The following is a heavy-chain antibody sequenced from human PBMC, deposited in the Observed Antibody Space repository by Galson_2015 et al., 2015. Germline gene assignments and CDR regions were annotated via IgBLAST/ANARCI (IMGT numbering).Heavy chain of an antibody. V-gene: IGHV1-69*13. D-gene: IGHD1-1*01. Sequence: SVKVSYKASGGTFSSYAISWVRQAPGQGLEWMGGIIPIFGTANYAQKFQGRVTITADESTSTAYMELSSLRSEDTAVYYCAREVEGQTGTTSPRVWFDPSGQGTLVTVSS. CDR2: IIPIFGTA. CDR3: AREVEGQTGTTSPRVWFDP. CDR1: GGTFSSYA. J-gene: IGHJ5*02.